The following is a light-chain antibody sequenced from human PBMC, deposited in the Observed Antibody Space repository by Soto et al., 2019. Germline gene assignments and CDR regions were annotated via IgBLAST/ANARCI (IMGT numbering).Light chain of an antibody. Sequence: QSVLTQPPSVSGSPGQSVTIPCTGTSSEVGSYNRVSWYHQAPGTAPRLMIYEVSNRPSGVPDRFSGSKSGNTASLTISGLQAEDEADYYCASYTTHTARFVFGTGTKLTVL. CDR3: ASYTTHTARFV. CDR1: SSEVGSYNR. J-gene: IGLJ1*01. V-gene: IGLV2-18*02. CDR2: EVS.